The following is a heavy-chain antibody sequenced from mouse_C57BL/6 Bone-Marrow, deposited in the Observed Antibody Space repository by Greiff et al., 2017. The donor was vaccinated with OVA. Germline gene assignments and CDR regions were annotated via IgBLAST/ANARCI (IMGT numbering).Heavy chain of an antibody. CDR3: ARGGLREDY. Sequence: LVESGAELARPGASVKLSCKASGYTFTSYGISWVKQRPGQGLEWIGEIYPRSGNTYYNEKFKGKATLTADKSSSTAYMELRSLTSEDSAVYYCARGGLREDYWGQGTTRTVSA. CDR1: GYTFTSYG. V-gene: IGHV1-81*01. D-gene: IGHD2-2*01. CDR2: IYPRSGNT. J-gene: IGHJ2*01.